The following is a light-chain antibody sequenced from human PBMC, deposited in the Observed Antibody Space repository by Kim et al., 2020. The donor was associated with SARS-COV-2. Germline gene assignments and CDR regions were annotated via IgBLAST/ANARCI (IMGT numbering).Light chain of an antibody. CDR3: CSYAGSRISVD. Sequence: QSALTQPASVSGSPGQSITISCTGTSSDVGTYNLVSWYQQHPGEAPKLMIYEVNKRPSGVSSRFSGSKSGNTASLTISGLQAEDEADYYCCSYAGSRISVDFGGGTQLTVL. V-gene: IGLV2-23*02. CDR1: SSDVGTYNL. CDR2: EVN. J-gene: IGLJ2*01.